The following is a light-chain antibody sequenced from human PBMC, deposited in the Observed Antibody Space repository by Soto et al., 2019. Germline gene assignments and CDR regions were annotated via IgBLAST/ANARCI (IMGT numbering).Light chain of an antibody. Sequence: GDRVTVTCRASQSIITWLAWYQQKPGKAPKLLIYKASTLQSGVPSRFSGSGSGTEFTLTINNLQPDDSATYYCQQYHVFSWTFGQGTKLEIE. V-gene: IGKV1-5*03. CDR3: QQYHVFSWT. J-gene: IGKJ1*01. CDR1: QSIITW. CDR2: KAS.